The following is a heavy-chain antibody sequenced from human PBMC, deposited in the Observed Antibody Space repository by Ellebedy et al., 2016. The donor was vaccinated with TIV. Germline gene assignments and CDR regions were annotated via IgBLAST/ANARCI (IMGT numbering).Heavy chain of an antibody. CDR1: GFTFEDNA. CDR3: SKGPTSMIMRGWFDP. Sequence: SLKISCAASGFTFEDNAMHWVRQAPGKGLEWVSGISWNSGTIDYADSVKGRFTISRDNAKNCLYLQMNSLRAEDTALYYCSKGPTSMIMRGWFDPWGQGTLVTVSS. V-gene: IGHV3-9*01. D-gene: IGHD5-18*01. J-gene: IGHJ5*02. CDR2: ISWNSGTI.